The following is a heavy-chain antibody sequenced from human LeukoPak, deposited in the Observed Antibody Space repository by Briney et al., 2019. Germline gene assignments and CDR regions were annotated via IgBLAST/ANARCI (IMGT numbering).Heavy chain of an antibody. Sequence: ASVKVSCKASGGTFSSYAISWVRQAPGQGLEWMGRIIPILGIANYAQKFQGRVTITADKSTSTAYMERSSSRYEDTAVYYSAMVAAAGTEQLFEPWGQGTLVTVSS. CDR3: AMVAAAGTEQLFEP. J-gene: IGHJ5*02. CDR2: IIPILGIA. V-gene: IGHV1-69*04. D-gene: IGHD6-13*01. CDR1: GGTFSSYA.